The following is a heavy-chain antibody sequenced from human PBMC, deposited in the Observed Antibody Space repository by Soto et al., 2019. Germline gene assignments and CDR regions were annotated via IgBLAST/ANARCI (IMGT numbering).Heavy chain of an antibody. J-gene: IGHJ6*02. CDR3: ARXRLPAAGDYYYYYGMDV. Sequence: GGSLRLSCAASGFTFSKYSVNWVRQAPGKGLEWVSSISSRGTYIFYADSVKGRFTISRDNAKNSLYLQMNSLRAEDTGVYYCARXRLPAAGDYYYYYGMDVWGQGTTVTVSS. CDR1: GFTFSKYS. D-gene: IGHD6-13*01. V-gene: IGHV3-21*01. CDR2: ISSRGTYI.